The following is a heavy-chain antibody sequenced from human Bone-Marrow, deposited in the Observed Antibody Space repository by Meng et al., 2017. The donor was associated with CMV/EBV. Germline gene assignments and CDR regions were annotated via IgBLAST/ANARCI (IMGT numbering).Heavy chain of an antibody. CDR2: VNPNDGAT. D-gene: IGHD2/OR15-2a*01. J-gene: IGHJ5*01. CDR3: ARKHLLSWFDP. CDR1: GYDFAEYY. V-gene: IGHV1-2*02. Sequence: ASVKVSCKTSGYDFAEYYMHWVRQAPGQGLEWMGWVNPNDGATNYARKFQGRVTMTRDTSISTVYMELSSLTSDDTAIYFCARKHLLSWFDPWGQGTLVTGSS.